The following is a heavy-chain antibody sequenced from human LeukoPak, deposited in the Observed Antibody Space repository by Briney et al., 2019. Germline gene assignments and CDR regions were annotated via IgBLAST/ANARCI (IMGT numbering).Heavy chain of an antibody. V-gene: IGHV3-7*01. CDR1: GFTFSSYA. CDR3: ARDRQRGYSGYEFDY. D-gene: IGHD5-12*01. Sequence: GGSLRLSCAASGFTFSSYAMSWVRQAPGKGLEWVANINQDGSEKNYVDSVKGRFTISRDNARNSLYLQMNSLRAEDTAVYYCARDRQRGYSGYEFDYWGQGTLVTVSS. J-gene: IGHJ4*02. CDR2: INQDGSEK.